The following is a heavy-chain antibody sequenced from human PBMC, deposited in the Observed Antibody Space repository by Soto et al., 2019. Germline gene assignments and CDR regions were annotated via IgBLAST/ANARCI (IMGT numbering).Heavy chain of an antibody. J-gene: IGHJ4*01. CDR3: ARRYGDTLDY. Sequence: PSETLSLTCTVSGGSISSYYWSWIRQPPGKGLEWIGYIYYSGSTNYNPSLKSRVTISVDTSKNQFSLKLSSVTAADTAVYYCARRYGDTLDYWGQGTPVTVSS. CDR2: IYYSGST. D-gene: IGHD4-17*01. V-gene: IGHV4-59*08. CDR1: GGSISSYY.